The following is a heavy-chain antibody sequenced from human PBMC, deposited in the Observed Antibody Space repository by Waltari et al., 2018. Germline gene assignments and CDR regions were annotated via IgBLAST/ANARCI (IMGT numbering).Heavy chain of an antibody. CDR2: ISSSGSTI. D-gene: IGHD6-13*01. Sequence: EVQLVESGGGLVQPGGSLRLSCAASGFTFSSYEMNWVRQAPGKGLEWVSYISSSGSTIYYADSVKGRFTISRDNAKNSLYLQMNSLRAEDTAVYHCARSQHLRDYFDYWGQGTLVTVSS. CDR1: GFTFSSYE. J-gene: IGHJ4*02. V-gene: IGHV3-48*03. CDR3: ARSQHLRDYFDY.